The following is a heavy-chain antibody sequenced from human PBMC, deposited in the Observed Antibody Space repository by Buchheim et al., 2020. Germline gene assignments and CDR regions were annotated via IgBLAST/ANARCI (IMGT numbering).Heavy chain of an antibody. J-gene: IGHJ6*02. D-gene: IGHD4-11*01. CDR2: IKQDGSEE. CDR1: GFMFSTYW. Sequence: EVQLVESGGVLVQPGGSLRLSCAASGFMFSTYWMSWVRQAPGKGLEWVANIKQDGSEENHVDSVEGRFTISRDNAKNSLDLQMNSLRVEDTGVYFCVRASSTVRAYYYGMDVWGQGTT. V-gene: IGHV3-7*04. CDR3: VRASSTVRAYYYGMDV.